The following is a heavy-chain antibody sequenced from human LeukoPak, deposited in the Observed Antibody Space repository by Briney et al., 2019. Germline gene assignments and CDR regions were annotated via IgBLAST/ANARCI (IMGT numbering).Heavy chain of an antibody. V-gene: IGHV1-69*05. CDR2: IIPVFHTA. CDR1: GESFSSHG. Sequence: SVKVSCKTSGESFSSHGISWVRQAPGQGLEWMGGIIPVFHTAKYAQNFQDRLTITTDESTDTVNMELSSLRSEDTAVYYCARDYNFDSSPYDDGLDIWGQGTMVTVSS. CDR3: ARDYNFDSSPYDDGLDI. J-gene: IGHJ3*02. D-gene: IGHD3-22*01.